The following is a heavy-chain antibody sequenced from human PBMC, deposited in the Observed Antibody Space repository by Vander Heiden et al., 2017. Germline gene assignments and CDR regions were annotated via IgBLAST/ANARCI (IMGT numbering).Heavy chain of an antibody. Sequence: EVQLVESGGGLVQPGGSLRLSCAASGFTFSSYWMSWVRQAPGKGLEWVANIKQDGSEKYYVDSVKGRFTISRDNAKNSLYLQMNSLRAEDTAVYYCARDVTIFGVVHYNWFDPWGQGTLVTVSP. CDR2: IKQDGSEK. D-gene: IGHD3-3*01. CDR1: GFTFSSYW. V-gene: IGHV3-7*01. J-gene: IGHJ5*02. CDR3: ARDVTIFGVVHYNWFDP.